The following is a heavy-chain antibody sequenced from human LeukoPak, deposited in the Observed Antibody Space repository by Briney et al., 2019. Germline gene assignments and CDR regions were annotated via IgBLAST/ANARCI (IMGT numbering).Heavy chain of an antibody. CDR1: GGTFSSYA. CDR2: IIPIFGTA. Sequence: ASVKVSCKASGGTFSSYAISWVRQAPGQGLEWIGGIIPIFGTANYAQKCQGRVTITADKSTSTAYMELSSLRSEDTAVYYCASRPNVAAAGSNFDYWGQGTLVTVSS. V-gene: IGHV1-69*06. D-gene: IGHD6-13*01. CDR3: ASRPNVAAAGSNFDY. J-gene: IGHJ4*02.